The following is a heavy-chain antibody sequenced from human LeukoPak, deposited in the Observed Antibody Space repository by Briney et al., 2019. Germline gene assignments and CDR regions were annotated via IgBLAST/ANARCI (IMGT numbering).Heavy chain of an antibody. Sequence: ASVKVSCKVSGYTLTDLSMHWVRQAPGKGLEWMGGFDPEDGETIYAQKFQGRVTMTEDTSTDTAYMELSSLRSEDTAVYYCATTASMGQLWFDYWGQGTLVTVSS. V-gene: IGHV1-24*01. CDR2: FDPEDGET. D-gene: IGHD5-18*01. J-gene: IGHJ4*02. CDR3: ATTASMGQLWFDY. CDR1: GYTLTDLS.